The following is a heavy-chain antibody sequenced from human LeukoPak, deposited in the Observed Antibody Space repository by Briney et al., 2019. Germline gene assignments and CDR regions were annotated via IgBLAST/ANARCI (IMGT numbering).Heavy chain of an antibody. D-gene: IGHD3-10*01. Sequence: PSETLSLTCTVSGGSMSTYYWSWIRQPPGKGLEWIGYIYYTGSTNYNPSLKSRVTISVGTSKNQFSLKLSSVTAADTAVYYCARPSRSISTAGAFDIWGQGTMVTVSS. CDR2: IYYTGST. CDR3: ARPSRSISTAGAFDI. V-gene: IGHV4-59*01. J-gene: IGHJ3*02. CDR1: GGSMSTYY.